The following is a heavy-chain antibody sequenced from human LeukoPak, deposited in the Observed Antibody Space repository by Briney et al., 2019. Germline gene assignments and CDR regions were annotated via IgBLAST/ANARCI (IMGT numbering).Heavy chain of an antibody. V-gene: IGHV4-59*01. CDR1: GGSITSYY. Sequence: PSETLSLTCTVSGGSITSYYWSWIRQPPGKGLEWIGYIYYSGITNYNPSLKSRVTISVDTFKNQFSLKLSSVTAADTAVYYCARVTGFYGSGSYWFDPWGQGTLVTVCS. D-gene: IGHD3-10*01. CDR2: IYYSGIT. J-gene: IGHJ5*02. CDR3: ARVTGFYGSGSYWFDP.